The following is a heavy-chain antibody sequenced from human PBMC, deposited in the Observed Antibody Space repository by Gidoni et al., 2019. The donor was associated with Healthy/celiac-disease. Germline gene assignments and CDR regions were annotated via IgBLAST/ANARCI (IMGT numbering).Heavy chain of an antibody. CDR2: ISYDGSNK. J-gene: IGHJ4*02. V-gene: IGHV3-30*18. CDR1: GFTFSSYG. Sequence: QVQLVESGGGVVQPGRSLRLSCAASGFTFSSYGMHWVRQAPGKGLEWVAVISYDGSNKYYADSVKGRFTISRDNSKNTLYLQMNSLRAEDTAVYYCAKELGITEQWPDFDYWGQGTLVTVSS. D-gene: IGHD6-19*01. CDR3: AKELGITEQWPDFDY.